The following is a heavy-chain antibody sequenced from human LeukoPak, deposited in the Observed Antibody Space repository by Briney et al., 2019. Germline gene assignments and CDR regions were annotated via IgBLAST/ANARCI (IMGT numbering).Heavy chain of an antibody. Sequence: EAAVKVSCMTSLYTFSDYYLHWVRPAPGQSLEWMGWINPSSGGTNYVQKFQGRVTMTRDTTISTGYKELSRMRSDDTAVYYCARPIRGSYVEDAFDIWGQGTMVTVSA. J-gene: IGHJ3*02. CDR1: LYTFSDYY. CDR2: INPSSGGT. D-gene: IGHD1-26*01. V-gene: IGHV1-2*02. CDR3: ARPIRGSYVEDAFDI.